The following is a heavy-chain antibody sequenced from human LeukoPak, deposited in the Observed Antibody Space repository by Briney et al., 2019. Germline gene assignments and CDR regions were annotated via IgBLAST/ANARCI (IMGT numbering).Heavy chain of an antibody. D-gene: IGHD5-24*01. CDR2: MNPNSGNT. J-gene: IGHJ4*02. Sequence: ASVKVSCKASGYTFKNYDINWARQATGQGLEWMGWMNPNSGNTGFAQKFQDRVSMTRDTSINTAYMELTSLRSGDTAVNYCARATPGGLHGYSFDYWGQGTVVTVYS. V-gene: IGHV1-8*02. CDR3: ARATPGGLHGYSFDY. CDR1: GYTFKNYD.